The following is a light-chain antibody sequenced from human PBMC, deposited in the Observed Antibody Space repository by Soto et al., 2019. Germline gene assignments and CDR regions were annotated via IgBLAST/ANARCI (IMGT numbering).Light chain of an antibody. Sequence: QSVLTQPASVSGSPGQSITISCTGTSSDVGGYNYVSWYQQHPGKAPKLMIYDVSNRPSGVSNRFSGSKSGNTASLTISGLQAEDDADYYCSSYTSSSTLYVFGTGTKATVL. CDR2: DVS. J-gene: IGLJ1*01. CDR1: SSDVGGYNY. CDR3: SSYTSSSTLYV. V-gene: IGLV2-14*01.